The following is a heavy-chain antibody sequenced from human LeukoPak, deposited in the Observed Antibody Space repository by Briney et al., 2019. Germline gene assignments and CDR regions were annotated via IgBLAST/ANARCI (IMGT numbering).Heavy chain of an antibody. CDR1: GYTFTNYG. CDR2: ISAYNGNT. V-gene: IGHV1-18*01. D-gene: IGHD2-2*01. J-gene: IGHJ4*02. CDR3: ARAASFCRSASCHDY. Sequence: ASVKVSCKASGYTFTNYGISWVRQAPGQGLEWMGWISAYNGNTDYAQKLQGRVTMTTDTSTSTAYMELRSLRSDDKAVNYCARAASFCRSASCHDYWGQGTLVTVSS.